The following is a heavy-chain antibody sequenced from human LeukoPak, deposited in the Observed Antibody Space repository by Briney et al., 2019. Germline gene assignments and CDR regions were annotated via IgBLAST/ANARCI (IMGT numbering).Heavy chain of an antibody. CDR3: ARTFNSDTIGFANFDY. CDR2: IKSDGTST. J-gene: IGHJ4*02. V-gene: IGHV3-74*03. Sequence: PGGSLRLSCAASGFTFSNYWMHWVRQAPGKGLVWVSRIKSDGTSTTYADSVKGRFTISRDNAKNTLYLQMNSLRDEDTAVYYCARTFNSDTIGFANFDYWGLGTLVTVSS. CDR1: GFTFSNYW. D-gene: IGHD3-22*01.